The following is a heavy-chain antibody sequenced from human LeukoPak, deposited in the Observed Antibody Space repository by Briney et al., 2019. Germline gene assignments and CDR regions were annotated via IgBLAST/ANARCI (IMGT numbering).Heavy chain of an antibody. CDR3: ARRRALSSGPSFYYFYMDV. CDR1: GGSISGYY. J-gene: IGHJ6*03. CDR2: IYHNGRT. V-gene: IGHV4-59*01. D-gene: IGHD1-26*01. Sequence: NPSETLSLTCSVSGGSISGYYWNWIRQLPGERLEWIGYIYHNGRTTYNPSLESRVTISLDTSKNQLSLNLRFVTAADTALYFRARRRALSSGPSFYYFYMDVWGKGTTVTVSS.